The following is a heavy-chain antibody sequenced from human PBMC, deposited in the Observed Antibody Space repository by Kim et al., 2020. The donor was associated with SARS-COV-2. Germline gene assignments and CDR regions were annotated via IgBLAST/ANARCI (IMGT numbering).Heavy chain of an antibody. J-gene: IGHJ4*02. D-gene: IGHD6-13*01. Sequence: GGSLRLSCAASGFTVINSYMSWVRQAPGKGLEWVPVIYSGGSTYYTDSVKGRFTISRDNSKNTLYLQMNSLRAEDTAVYYCTRDRYSSNWYGPFDYWGQG. CDR1: GFTVINSY. CDR2: IYSGGST. CDR3: TRDRYSSNWYGPFDY. V-gene: IGHV3-66*01.